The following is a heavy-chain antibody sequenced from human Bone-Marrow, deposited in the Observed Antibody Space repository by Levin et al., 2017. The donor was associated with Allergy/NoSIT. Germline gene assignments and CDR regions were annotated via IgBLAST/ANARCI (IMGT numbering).Heavy chain of an antibody. J-gene: IGHJ4*02. CDR3: ARVWGSVDY. CDR1: GYHFTSYD. CDR2: MNPNSGDT. Sequence: GESLKISCKTSGYHFTSYDINWVRQATGQGLEWMGWMNPNSGDTGYAQRFQGRVTMTRNDAISTAYMELNSLRSDDTAVYYCARVWGSVDYWGQGTLVTVSS. V-gene: IGHV1-8*01. D-gene: IGHD3-16*01.